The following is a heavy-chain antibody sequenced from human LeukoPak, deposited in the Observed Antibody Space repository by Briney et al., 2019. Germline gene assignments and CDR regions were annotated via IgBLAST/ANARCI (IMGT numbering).Heavy chain of an antibody. J-gene: IGHJ5*02. Sequence: PSETLSLTCTVSGGSISSYYWSWIRQPPGKGLEWIGYIYYSGSTNYNPSLKSRVTISVDTSKNQFSPKLSSVTAADTAVYYCARDSASGSQTWFDPWGQGTLVTVSS. V-gene: IGHV4-59*01. CDR3: ARDSASGSQTWFDP. CDR2: IYYSGST. D-gene: IGHD1-26*01. CDR1: GGSISSYY.